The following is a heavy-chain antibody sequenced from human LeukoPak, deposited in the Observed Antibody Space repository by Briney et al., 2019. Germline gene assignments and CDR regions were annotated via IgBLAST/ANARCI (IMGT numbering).Heavy chain of an antibody. V-gene: IGHV3-13*04. D-gene: IGHD5-18*01. CDR1: GFTFSNYD. Sequence: GGSLRLSCAASGFTFSNYDIHWVRQAAGKGLEWVSVIGTAGDTYYPGSVKGRFTISRENAQNSLYLQMNSLRAGDTAVYYCARGGGAVTAHIDYWGQGTLVTVSS. CDR3: ARGGGAVTAHIDY. CDR2: IGTAGDT. J-gene: IGHJ4*02.